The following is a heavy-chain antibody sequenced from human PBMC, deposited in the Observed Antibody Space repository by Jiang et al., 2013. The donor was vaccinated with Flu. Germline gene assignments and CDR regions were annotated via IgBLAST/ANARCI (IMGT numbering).Heavy chain of an antibody. CDR3: VRDLLGEYDILTGFSGRDY. CDR1: GYTFINYA. J-gene: IGHJ4*02. V-gene: IGHV1-18*01. D-gene: IGHD3-9*01. CDR2: ISTYNGDT. Sequence: EVKKPGASVKVSCKASGYTFINYAITWVRQAPGQGLEWMGWISTYNGDTSYAQRFQGRLTVTTDTSTSTAYMQLRSLRSDDTAVYYCVRDLLGEYDILTGFSGRDYWGQGTLVTVSS.